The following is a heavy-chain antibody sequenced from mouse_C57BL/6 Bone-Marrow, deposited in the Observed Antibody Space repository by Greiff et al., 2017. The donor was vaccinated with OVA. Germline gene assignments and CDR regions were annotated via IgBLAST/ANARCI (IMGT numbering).Heavy chain of an antibody. D-gene: IGHD3-3*01. J-gene: IGHJ2*01. CDR2: INYDGSST. V-gene: IGHV5-16*01. Sequence: EVMLVESEGGLVQPGSSMKLSCTASGFTFSDYYMAWVRQVPEKGLEWVANINYDGSSTYYLDSLKSRFIISRDNAKNILYLQMSSLKSEDTATYYCARERDWYYFDYWGQGTTLTVSS. CDR1: GFTFSDYY. CDR3: ARERDWYYFDY.